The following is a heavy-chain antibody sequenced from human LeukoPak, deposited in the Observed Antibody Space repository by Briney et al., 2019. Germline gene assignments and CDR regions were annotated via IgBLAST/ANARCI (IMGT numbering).Heavy chain of an antibody. CDR1: GYTFTSNY. J-gene: IGHJ4*02. CDR2: ISPSGGST. V-gene: IGHV1-46*01. Sequence: GASVKVSCKAFGYTFTSNYMHWVRQAPGQGPEWMGVISPSGGSTTYAQKFQGRVTLTRDMSTSTDYLELSSLRSEDTAVYYCARATAAITMVRETLGHFDYWGQGTLVTVSS. CDR3: ARATAAITMVRETLGHFDY. D-gene: IGHD3-10*01.